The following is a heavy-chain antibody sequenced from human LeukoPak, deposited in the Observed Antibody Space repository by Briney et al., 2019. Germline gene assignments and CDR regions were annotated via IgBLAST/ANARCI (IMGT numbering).Heavy chain of an antibody. CDR1: GFTVSSNY. CDR3: AKARGFCSGGSCYNPFDP. J-gene: IGHJ5*02. D-gene: IGHD2-15*01. CDR2: IYSGGST. V-gene: IGHV3-66*01. Sequence: GGSLRLSCAASGFTVSSNYVSWVRQAPGKGLEWVSVIYSGGSTYYADSVKGRFTISRDNSKNTLYVQMNSLRAEDTAVYYCAKARGFCSGGSCYNPFDPWGQGTLVTVSS.